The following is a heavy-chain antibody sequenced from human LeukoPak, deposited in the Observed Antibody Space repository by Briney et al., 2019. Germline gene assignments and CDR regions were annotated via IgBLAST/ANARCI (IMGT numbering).Heavy chain of an antibody. CDR2: IIPILCIA. Sequence: SVNVSCKASGGTFSSYAISWVRQAPGQGLEGVGRIIPILCIANYAQKFQGRVTITADKSTSTAYMELSSLRSEDTAVYYCASHGGYCSSTSCPARDYYYYGMDVWGQGTTVTVSS. CDR3: ASHGGYCSSTSCPARDYYYYGMDV. V-gene: IGHV1-69*04. D-gene: IGHD2-2*01. J-gene: IGHJ6*02. CDR1: GGTFSSYA.